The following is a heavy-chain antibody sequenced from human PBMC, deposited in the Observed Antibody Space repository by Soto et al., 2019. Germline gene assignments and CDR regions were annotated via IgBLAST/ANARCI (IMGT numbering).Heavy chain of an antibody. Sequence: QVQLQESGPGLVKPSQTLSLTCTVSGGSISSGGYYWSWIRQHPGKGLEWIGYIYYSGSTYYNPSLKSRLTISVDTSKNQFSLKLSSVTAADTAVYYCARVMAYYDILTGYQPRGWYFDLWGRGTLVTVSS. J-gene: IGHJ2*01. D-gene: IGHD3-9*01. CDR2: IYYSGST. CDR3: ARVMAYYDILTGYQPRGWYFDL. CDR1: GGSISSGGYY. V-gene: IGHV4-31*03.